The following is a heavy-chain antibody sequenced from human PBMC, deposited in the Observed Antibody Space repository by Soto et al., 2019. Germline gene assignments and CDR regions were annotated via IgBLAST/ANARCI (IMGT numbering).Heavy chain of an antibody. D-gene: IGHD2-15*01. CDR1: GYTFTDYY. CDR2: INPKSGGP. V-gene: IGHV1-2*02. J-gene: IGHJ4*02. Sequence: ASVKVSCKTSGYTFTDYYMHWVRQAPGQGFEWVGGINPKSGGPKYVPKFQGRVTVTRDTSTSTAYMELNRLTSDDTAVYYCASEHCSNTNCLKGFDYWGQGTLVTVSS. CDR3: ASEHCSNTNCLKGFDY.